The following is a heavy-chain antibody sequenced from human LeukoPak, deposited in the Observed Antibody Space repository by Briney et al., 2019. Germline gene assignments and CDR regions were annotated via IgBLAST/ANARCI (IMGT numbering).Heavy chain of an antibody. V-gene: IGHV4-31*03. CDR1: GGSISSGGYY. CDR3: ARERVVYYCYYGMDV. Sequence: SETLSLTCTVSGGSISSGGYYWSWIRQHPGKGLEWIGYIYYSGSTYYNPSLKSRVTISADTSKNQFSLKLNSVTAADTAVYYCARERVVYYCYYGMDVWGKGTTVTVSS. CDR2: IYYSGST. J-gene: IGHJ6*04.